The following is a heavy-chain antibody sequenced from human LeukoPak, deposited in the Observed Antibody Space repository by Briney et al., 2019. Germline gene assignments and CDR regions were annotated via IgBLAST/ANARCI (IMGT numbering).Heavy chain of an antibody. J-gene: IGHJ4*02. Sequence: GGSLRLSCAASGFTFSSYSMNWVRQAPGKGLEWVSYISSSSSTIYYADSVKGRFTFSRDNAKNSLYLQMNSLRAEDTAVYYCARGGYSIGFSQWGQGTLVTVSS. D-gene: IGHD6-19*01. CDR3: ARGGYSIGFSQ. V-gene: IGHV3-48*04. CDR1: GFTFSSYS. CDR2: ISSSSSTI.